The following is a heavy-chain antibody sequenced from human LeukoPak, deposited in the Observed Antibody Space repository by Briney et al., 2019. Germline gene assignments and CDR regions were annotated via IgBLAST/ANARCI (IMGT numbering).Heavy chain of an antibody. CDR2: INPNSGGT. J-gene: IGHJ5*02. CDR1: GYTFTGYY. CDR3: ARDQGSSNWFDP. D-gene: IGHD3-10*01. V-gene: IGHV1-2*04. Sequence: ASVKVSCKASGYTFTGYYMHWVRQAPGQRLEWMGWINPNSGGTNYAQKFQGWVTMTRDTSISTAYMELRSLRSDDTAVYYCARDQGSSNWFDPWGQGTLVTVSS.